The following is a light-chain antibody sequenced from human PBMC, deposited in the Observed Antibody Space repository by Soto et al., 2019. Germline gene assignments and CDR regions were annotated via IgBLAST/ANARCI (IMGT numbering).Light chain of an antibody. V-gene: IGLV2-14*01. J-gene: IGLJ1*01. Sequence: QPALTQPASASGSPGQSITISCTGTSSDVGGYNYVSWYQQHPGKAPKLMIYEVSNRPSGVSNRFSGSKSGNTASLTISGLQAEDEADYYCSSYASSSTLVFGTGTKVTVL. CDR1: SSDVGGYNY. CDR3: SSYASSSTLV. CDR2: EVS.